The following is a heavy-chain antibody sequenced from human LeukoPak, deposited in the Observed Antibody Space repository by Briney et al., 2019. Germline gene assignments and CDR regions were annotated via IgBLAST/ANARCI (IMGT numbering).Heavy chain of an antibody. Sequence: GGSLRLSCAAPGFTFNNYWMSWVRQAPGKGLEWVANINQDGSEKYYVDSVKGRFTISRDNAKNSLYLQMNSLRVEDTAVYHCARGQLLDYWGQGALVTVSS. CDR3: ARGQLLDY. J-gene: IGHJ4*02. D-gene: IGHD2-2*01. V-gene: IGHV3-7*01. CDR2: INQDGSEK. CDR1: GFTFNNYW.